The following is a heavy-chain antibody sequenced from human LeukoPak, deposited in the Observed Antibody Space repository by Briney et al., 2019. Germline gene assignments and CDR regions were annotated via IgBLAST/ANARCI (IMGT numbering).Heavy chain of an antibody. Sequence: GGSLRFSCAASGFTFSSYGMHWVRQAPGKGLEWVAVISYDGSNKYYADSVKGRFTISRDNSKNTLYLQMNSLRAEDTAVYYCAKDRGYFDWLLNFWGQGTLVTVSS. CDR1: GFTFSSYG. J-gene: IGHJ4*02. CDR3: AKDRGYFDWLLNF. D-gene: IGHD3-9*01. V-gene: IGHV3-30*18. CDR2: ISYDGSNK.